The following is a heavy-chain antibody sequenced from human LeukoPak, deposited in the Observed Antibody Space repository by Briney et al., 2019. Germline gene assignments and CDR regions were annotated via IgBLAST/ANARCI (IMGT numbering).Heavy chain of an antibody. J-gene: IGHJ6*02. CDR3: ARRGYYYYGMDV. V-gene: IGHV5-10-1*01. CDR2: IDPSDSYT. Sequence: GESLKISCKDSGHSFTSYWISWVRQMPGKGLEWMGRIDPSDSYTNYRTSFKGHVTISVDKSISTAYLQWTSLKSSDSAMYYCARRGYYYYGMDVWGQGTTVTVSS. D-gene: IGHD3-10*01. CDR1: GHSFTSYW.